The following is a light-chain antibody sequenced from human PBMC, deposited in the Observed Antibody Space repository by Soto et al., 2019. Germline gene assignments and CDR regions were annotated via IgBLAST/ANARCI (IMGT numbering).Light chain of an antibody. V-gene: IGKV3-11*01. J-gene: IGKJ5*01. CDR1: QSVSSN. CDR3: QQRGNWPPIT. Sequence: EIVMKQSPATLSVSPGERATLSCRASQSVSSNLAWYQQKPGQAPRLLIYGASTRATGIPARFSGSGSGTDFTLTINSLEPEDFAVYYCQQRGNWPPITFGQGTRLEIK. CDR2: GAS.